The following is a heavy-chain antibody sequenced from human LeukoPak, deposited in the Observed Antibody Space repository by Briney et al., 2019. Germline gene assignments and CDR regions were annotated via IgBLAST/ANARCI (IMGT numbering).Heavy chain of an antibody. V-gene: IGHV3-48*01. Sequence: GGSLRLSCAASGFSFSSHSMNWVRQAPGKGLEWVSYISGSSTTIDYADSAKGRFIISRDNAKKSLYLQMDNLRAEDTAVYYCARDQDWAFDYWGQGILVTVSS. CDR2: ISGSSTTI. J-gene: IGHJ4*02. CDR1: GFSFSSHS. D-gene: IGHD3/OR15-3a*01. CDR3: ARDQDWAFDY.